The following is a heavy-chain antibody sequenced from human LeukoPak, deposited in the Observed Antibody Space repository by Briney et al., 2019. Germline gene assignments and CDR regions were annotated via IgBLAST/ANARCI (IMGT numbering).Heavy chain of an antibody. CDR3: AKDSRNAAPNWFDP. D-gene: IGHD1-1*01. V-gene: IGHV3-9*01. CDR1: GFTFDDYA. J-gene: IGHJ5*02. Sequence: GRSLRLSCAASGFTFDDYAMHWVRQAPGKGLEWVSGISWNSGSIGYADSVKGRFTISRDNAKNSLYLQMNSLRAEDTAVYYCAKDSRNAAPNWFDPWGQGTLVTVSS. CDR2: ISWNSGSI.